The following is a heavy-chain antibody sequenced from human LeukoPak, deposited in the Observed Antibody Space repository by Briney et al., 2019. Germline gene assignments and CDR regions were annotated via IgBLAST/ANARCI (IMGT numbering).Heavy chain of an antibody. J-gene: IGHJ4*02. V-gene: IGHV3-23*01. CDR2: ISGSGGST. CDR1: GFTFSSYA. D-gene: IGHD3-3*01. CDR3: AKSSKTIFGVVIGSSTDY. Sequence: GGSLRLSCAASGFTFSSYAMSWVRQAPGKGLEWVSAISGSGGSTYYADSVKGRFTISRDNSKNTLYLQMYSLRAEDTAVYYCAKSSKTIFGVVIGSSTDYWGQGTLVTVSS.